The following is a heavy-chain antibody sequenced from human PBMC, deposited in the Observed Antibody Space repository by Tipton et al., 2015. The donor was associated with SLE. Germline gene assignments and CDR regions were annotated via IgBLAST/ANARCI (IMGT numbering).Heavy chain of an antibody. V-gene: IGHV3-48*03. Sequence: SLRLSCAASGFTFSSYEMNWVRQAPGKGLEWVSYISSSGSTIYYADSVKGRFTISRDNAKNSLYLQMNSLRAEDTAVYYCARVPRDSYGHDPYYYYYMDVGGKGTTVTVSS. CDR2: ISSSGSTI. CDR1: GFTFSSYE. J-gene: IGHJ6*03. CDR3: ARVPRDSYGHDPYYYYYMDV. D-gene: IGHD5-18*01.